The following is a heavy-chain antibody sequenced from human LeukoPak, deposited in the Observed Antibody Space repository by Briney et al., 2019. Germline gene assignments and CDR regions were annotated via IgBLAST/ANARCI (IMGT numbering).Heavy chain of an antibody. CDR3: AREGRDGYNPRFNWFDP. J-gene: IGHJ5*02. Sequence: SETLSLTCAVYGGSFSGYYWSWIRQPPGKGLEWIGEINHSGSTNYNPSLKSRVTISVDTSKNQFSLKLSSVTAADTAVYYCAREGRDGYNPRFNWFDPWGQGTLVTVSS. D-gene: IGHD5-24*01. CDR2: INHSGST. CDR1: GGSFSGYY. V-gene: IGHV4-34*01.